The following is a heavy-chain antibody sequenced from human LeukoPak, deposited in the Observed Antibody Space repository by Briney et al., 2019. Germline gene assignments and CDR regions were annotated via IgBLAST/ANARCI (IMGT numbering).Heavy chain of an antibody. V-gene: IGHV3-74*01. J-gene: IGHJ6*02. D-gene: IGHD3-22*01. Sequence: PGGSLRLSCAASGFTFSSYWMHWVRQAPGKGLVWVSRINSDGSSTSYADPVKGRFTIFRDNAKNTLYLQMNSLRAEDTAVYYCARTHYYDSSGYFWYYYGMDVWGQGTTVTVSS. CDR3: ARTHYYDSSGYFWYYYGMDV. CDR2: INSDGSST. CDR1: GFTFSSYW.